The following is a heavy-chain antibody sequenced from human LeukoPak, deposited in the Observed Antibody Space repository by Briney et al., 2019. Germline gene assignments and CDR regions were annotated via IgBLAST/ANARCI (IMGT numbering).Heavy chain of an antibody. V-gene: IGHV3-48*03. CDR3: VRDLRLVRGVKDDY. D-gene: IGHD3-10*01. CDR1: GFTFSSYE. Sequence: PGGSLRLSCAASGFTFSSYEMNWVRQAPGKGLEWVSYISSSGATMYYADSVKGRFTISRDNAKNSLYLQMNSLRDEDTAVYYCVRDLRLVRGVKDDYWGQGTLVTVSS. J-gene: IGHJ4*02. CDR2: ISSSGATM.